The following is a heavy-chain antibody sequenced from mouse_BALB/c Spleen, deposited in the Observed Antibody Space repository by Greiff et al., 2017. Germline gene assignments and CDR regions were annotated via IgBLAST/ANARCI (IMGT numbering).Heavy chain of an antibody. Sequence: DVHLVESGGGLVKPGGSLKLSCAASGFTFSSYSMSWVRQTPEKRLAWVATISSGGSYTYYPDSVQGRFTISRDNAKNTLYLQMSSLRSEDTAMYYCARHEGGEAMDYWGQGTSVTVSS. J-gene: IGHJ4*01. V-gene: IGHV5-9-3*01. CDR2: ISSGGSYT. CDR1: GFTFSSYS. CDR3: ARHEGGEAMDY.